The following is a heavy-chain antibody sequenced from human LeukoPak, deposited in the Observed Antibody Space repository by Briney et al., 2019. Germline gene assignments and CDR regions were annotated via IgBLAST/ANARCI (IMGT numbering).Heavy chain of an antibody. D-gene: IGHD1-1*01. CDR1: GYTFTGYY. J-gene: IGHJ4*02. V-gene: IGHV1-2*06. CDR3: AGGLDANYYAS. Sequence: GASVKVSCKPSGYTFTGYYMHWVRQAPGQGLEWMGRINPYSGDTNYAQNFQGRVTMTRDTSISTAYMELSGLRSDDTAVYYCAGGLDANYYASWGQGTQVTVSP. CDR2: INPYSGDT.